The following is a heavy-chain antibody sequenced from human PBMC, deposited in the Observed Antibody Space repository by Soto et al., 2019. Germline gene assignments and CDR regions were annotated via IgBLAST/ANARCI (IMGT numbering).Heavy chain of an antibody. V-gene: IGHV1-18*01. CDR1: GYTFTSYG. J-gene: IGHJ6*02. CDR3: AIHDYGGNYYCYGMDV. Sequence: QVQLVQSGAEVKKPGASVKVSCKASGYTFTSYGISWVRQAPGQGLEWMGWISAYNGNTNYAQKLQGRVTMPTDTSTSTAYMELRSLRSDDTAVYYCAIHDYGGNYYCYGMDVWGQGTTVTVSS. CDR2: ISAYNGNT. D-gene: IGHD4-17*01.